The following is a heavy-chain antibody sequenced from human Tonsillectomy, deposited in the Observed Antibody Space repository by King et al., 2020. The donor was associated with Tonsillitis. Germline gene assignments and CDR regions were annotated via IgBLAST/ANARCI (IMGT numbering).Heavy chain of an antibody. J-gene: IGHJ6*03. CDR2: IYYSGST. CDR3: ARHETLNYYYYYMDV. CDR1: GGSISRSSYY. V-gene: IGHV4-39*01. Sequence: QMQLQESGPGLVKPSGTLSLTCTVSGGSISRSSYYWGWIRQPQGKGLEWIGSIYYSGSTHYNPSLKSRVTISVDTSKNQFSLKLSSVTAADTAVYYCARHETLNYYYYYMDVWVKGTTVTVSS.